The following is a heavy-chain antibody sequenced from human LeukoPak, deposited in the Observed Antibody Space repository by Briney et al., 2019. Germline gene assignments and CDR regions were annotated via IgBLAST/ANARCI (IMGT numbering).Heavy chain of an antibody. D-gene: IGHD6-25*01. V-gene: IGHV3-73*01. Sequence: GGSLRLSCAASGFTFSGSAMHWVRQASGKGPEWVGRIRSKANSYATAYAASVKGRFTISRDDSKNTAYLQMNSLKTEDTAVYCCTRRTGAGSYYFDFWGQGTLVTVSS. CDR3: TRRTGAGSYYFDF. CDR1: GFTFSGSA. J-gene: IGHJ4*02. CDR2: IRSKANSYAT.